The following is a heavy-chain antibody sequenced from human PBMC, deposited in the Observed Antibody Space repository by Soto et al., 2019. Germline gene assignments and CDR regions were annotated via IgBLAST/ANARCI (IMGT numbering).Heavy chain of an antibody. CDR1: GFTFRDYG. V-gene: IGHV3-23*01. CDR2: LGGADGGT. J-gene: IGHJ4*02. D-gene: IGHD3-16*02. CDR3: AKGGVIATFGGVIVPYYFDS. Sequence: PGGSLRLSCEFSGFTFRDYGWCCCCQSPGKGLEWVSTLGGADGGTYYADSVKGRFTISRDNSKDTLYLQMNNLRAEDTALYYCAKGGVIATFGGVIVPYYFDSWGQGT.